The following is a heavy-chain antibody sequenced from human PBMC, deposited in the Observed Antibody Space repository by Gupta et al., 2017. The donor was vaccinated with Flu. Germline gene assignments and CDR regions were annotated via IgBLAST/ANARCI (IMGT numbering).Heavy chain of an antibody. Sequence: EVQLVESGGGLVKPGGSLRLSCAASGFTFSSYSMNWVRQAPGKGLEWVSSISSSSSYIYYADSVKGRFTISRDNAKNSLYLQMNSLRAEDTAVYYCARDRGSSKIPTSGDYWGQGTLVTVSS. V-gene: IGHV3-21*01. CDR3: ARDRGSSKIPTSGDY. D-gene: IGHD2-2*01. J-gene: IGHJ4*02. CDR1: GFTFSSYS. CDR2: ISSSSSYI.